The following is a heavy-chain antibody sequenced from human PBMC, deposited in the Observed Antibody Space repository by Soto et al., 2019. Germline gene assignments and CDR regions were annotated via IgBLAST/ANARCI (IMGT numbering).Heavy chain of an antibody. CDR1: GFSLXXXXXX. CDR3: XXXVVAGITYYFDS. V-gene: IGHV2-5*02. J-gene: IGHJ4*02. D-gene: IGHD2-15*01. Sequence: QITLKESGPTLVKPTQTLTLTCTFSGFSLXXXXXXXXXXXXPPGKALEWLTFIYWDDDKRYSPSLKSRLTXXXXXXXXXXXXXXXXXXXXXXXXYYXXXXVVAGITYYFDSWGQGTLLTVSS. CDR2: IYWDDDK.